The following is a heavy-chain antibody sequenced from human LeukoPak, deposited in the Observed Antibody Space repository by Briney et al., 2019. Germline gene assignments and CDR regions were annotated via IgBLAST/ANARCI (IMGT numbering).Heavy chain of an antibody. CDR3: AKDPFGYDFWSGQGNNWFDP. V-gene: IGHV3-30*18. Sequence: GGSLRLSCAASGFTFSSYGMHWVRQAPGKGLEWVAVISYDGSNKYYADSVKGRFTISRNNSKNTLYLQMNSLRAEDTAVYYCAKDPFGYDFWSGQGNNWFDPWGQGTLVTVSS. J-gene: IGHJ5*02. CDR1: GFTFSSYG. D-gene: IGHD3-3*01. CDR2: ISYDGSNK.